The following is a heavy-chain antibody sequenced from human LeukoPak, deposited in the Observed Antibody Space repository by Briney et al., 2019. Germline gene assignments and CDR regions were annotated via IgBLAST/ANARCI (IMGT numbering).Heavy chain of an antibody. V-gene: IGHV4-38-2*02. CDR3: ARRDDSSGYHKIFDY. CDR1: GYSISSGYY. CDR2: IYHSGST. D-gene: IGHD3-22*01. J-gene: IGHJ4*02. Sequence: PSETLSLTCTVSGYSISSGYYWGWIRQPPGKGLEWIGSIYHSGSTYYNPSLKSRVTISIDTSNNQFYLKLSSLTAADTAVYYCARRDDSSGYHKIFDYWGQGTLVTVSS.